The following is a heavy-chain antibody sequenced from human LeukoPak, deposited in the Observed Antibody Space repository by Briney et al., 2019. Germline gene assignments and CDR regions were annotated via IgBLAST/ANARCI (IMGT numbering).Heavy chain of an antibody. Sequence: GGSLRLSCAASGFTFSSYSMNWVRQAPGKGLEWVSYISSSSSTIYYADSVKGRFTISRDNAKNSLYLQMNTLRAEDTALYYCARRGVPNDYWGQGTLVTVSS. V-gene: IGHV3-48*04. CDR3: ARRGVPNDY. CDR2: ISSSSSTI. CDR1: GFTFSSYS. J-gene: IGHJ4*02. D-gene: IGHD1-26*01.